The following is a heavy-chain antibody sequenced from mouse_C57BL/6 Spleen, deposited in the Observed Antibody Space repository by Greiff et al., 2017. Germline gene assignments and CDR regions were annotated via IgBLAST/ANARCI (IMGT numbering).Heavy chain of an antibody. CDR1: GYTFTSYW. CDR3: ARSNYSNYSFAY. Sequence: QVQLQQPGAELVMPGASVKLSCKASGYTFTSYWMHWVKQRPGQGLEWIGEIDPSDSYTNYNQKFKGKSTLTVDKSSSTAYMQLSSLTSEDSAVYYCARSNYSNYSFAYWGQGTLVTVSA. V-gene: IGHV1-69*01. CDR2: IDPSDSYT. J-gene: IGHJ3*01. D-gene: IGHD2-5*01.